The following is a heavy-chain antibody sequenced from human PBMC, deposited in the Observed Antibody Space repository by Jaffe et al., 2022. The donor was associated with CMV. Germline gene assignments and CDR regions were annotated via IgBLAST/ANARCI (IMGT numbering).Heavy chain of an antibody. CDR3: ARGHDFWSGPFDY. D-gene: IGHD3-3*01. V-gene: IGHV3-13*01. CDR1: GFTLSSFD. CDR2: SGTAGDT. Sequence: EVRLVESGGGLVQPGGSLRLSCAASGFTLSSFDMHWVRQAAGKGLEWISASGTAGDTSYLDSVKGRFTISRENGKNSLYLQMRSLRAGDTAVYYCARGHDFWSGPFDYWGQGILVTVSS. J-gene: IGHJ4*02.